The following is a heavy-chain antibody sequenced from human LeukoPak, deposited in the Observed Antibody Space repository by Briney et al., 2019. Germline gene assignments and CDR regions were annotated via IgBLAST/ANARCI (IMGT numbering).Heavy chain of an antibody. D-gene: IGHD6-19*01. CDR3: ARDLGPRYSSANY. J-gene: IGHJ4*02. Sequence: PSETLSLTCTVSYYSISRGHYWAWIRQPPGKGLEWIGSFYKDGSSNYNPSLKSRVTIPVDTSKNQFSLNMRSVTATDTAVYYCARDLGPRYSSANYWGQGTLVTVSS. CDR2: FYKDGSS. V-gene: IGHV4-38-2*02. CDR1: YYSISRGHY.